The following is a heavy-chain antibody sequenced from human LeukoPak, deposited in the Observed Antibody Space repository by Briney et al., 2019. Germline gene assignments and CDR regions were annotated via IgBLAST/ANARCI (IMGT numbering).Heavy chain of an antibody. J-gene: IGHJ4*02. CDR1: GYTFTSYD. D-gene: IGHD1-26*01. CDR3: ARGPSYSGYVDY. V-gene: IGHV1-8*01. Sequence: GASVKVSCKTAGYTFTSYDINWVRQATGQGLEWMGWMNPNSGNTGYAQKFQGRVTMTRNTSISTAYMELSSLRSEDTAVYYCARGPSYSGYVDYWVQGTLVTVSS. CDR2: MNPNSGNT.